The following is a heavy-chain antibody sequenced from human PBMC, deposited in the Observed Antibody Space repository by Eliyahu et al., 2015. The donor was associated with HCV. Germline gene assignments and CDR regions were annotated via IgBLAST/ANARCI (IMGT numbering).Heavy chain of an antibody. Sequence: EVKKPGSSVKVSCKASGGTFSSYTISWVRQAPGQGLEWMGRIIPILDIANYAQKFQGRVTITADKSTSTAYMELSSLRSEDTAVYYCACERRPSIAAAGTHYFDYWGQGTLVTVSS. CDR2: IIPILDIA. CDR1: GGTFSSYT. CDR3: ACERRPSIAAAGTHYFDY. J-gene: IGHJ4*02. V-gene: IGHV1-69*02. D-gene: IGHD6-13*01.